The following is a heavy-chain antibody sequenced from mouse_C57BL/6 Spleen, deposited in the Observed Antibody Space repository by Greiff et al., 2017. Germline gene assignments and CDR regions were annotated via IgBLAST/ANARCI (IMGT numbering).Heavy chain of an antibody. D-gene: IGHD2-4*01. CDR3: AREGDYDASRFAY. CDR2: IYPSDSET. Sequence: VQLQQSGAELVRPGSSVKLSCKASGYTFTSYWMDWVKQRPGQGLEWIGNIYPSDSETHYNQKFKDKATLTVDKSSSTAYMQLSSLTSEDSAVYYCAREGDYDASRFAYWGQGTLVTVSA. J-gene: IGHJ3*01. CDR1: GYTFTSYW. V-gene: IGHV1-61*01.